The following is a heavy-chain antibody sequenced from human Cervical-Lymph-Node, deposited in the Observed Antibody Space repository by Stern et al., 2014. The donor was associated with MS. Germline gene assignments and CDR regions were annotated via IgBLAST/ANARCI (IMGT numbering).Heavy chain of an antibody. D-gene: IGHD3-10*01. CDR1: TFSLSTRRMC. J-gene: IGHJ6*02. CDR2: IDWDDIK. Sequence: ESGPALVKPTQTLTLTCTFSTFSLSTRRMCVSWIRQPPGKALEWLARIDWDDIKYYNTSPKTRLTISKDTSKNQVVLTMTNMDPVDTATYYCARGPMESDEGGFGELLSGQGHYYYCSMDVWGQGTTVTVSS. V-gene: IGHV2-70*11. CDR3: ARGPMESDEGGFGELLSGQGHYYYCSMDV.